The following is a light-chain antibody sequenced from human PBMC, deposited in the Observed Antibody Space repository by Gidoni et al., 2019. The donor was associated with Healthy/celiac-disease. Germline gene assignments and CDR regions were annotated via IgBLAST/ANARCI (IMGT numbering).Light chain of an antibody. V-gene: IGKV1-33*01. CDR1: QDISNY. CDR3: QQYDNLPALT. Sequence: IQMTQSPSSLSASVGDRVTISCQASQDISNYLNWYQQKPGKAPKLLIYDASNLETRVPSRFSGSGSGTDFTFTISSLQPEDIATYYCQQYDNLPALTFGGGTKVEIK. J-gene: IGKJ4*01. CDR2: DAS.